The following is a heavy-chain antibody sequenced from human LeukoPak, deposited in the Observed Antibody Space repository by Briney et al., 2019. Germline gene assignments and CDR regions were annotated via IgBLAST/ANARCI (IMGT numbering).Heavy chain of an antibody. CDR3: ARENYYGSGSYDYYYYYGMDV. CDR2: IKQDGSEK. Sequence: GGSLKLSCEASGFSFSSYWMTWVRQAPGKGLEWVANIKQDGSEKYYVDSVKGRFTISRDNAKISVYLQMNSLRAEDTAVYYCARENYYGSGSYDYYYYYGMDVWGKGTTVTVSS. J-gene: IGHJ6*04. V-gene: IGHV3-7*01. D-gene: IGHD3-10*01. CDR1: GFSFSSYW.